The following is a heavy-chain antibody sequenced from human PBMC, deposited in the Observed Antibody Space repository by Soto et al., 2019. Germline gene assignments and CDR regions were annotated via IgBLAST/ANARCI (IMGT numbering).Heavy chain of an antibody. CDR2: INPNSGGT. CDR1: GYTFSGFY. J-gene: IGHJ4*02. Sequence: ASVKVSCKASGYTFSGFYMHWVRQAPGQGLEWMGWINPNSGGTKSAEKFQGRVTMTRDTPISTAYMELSRLTSDDTAVYYCASAAVTGTAGLDFWGQGTQVTVSS. D-gene: IGHD6-19*01. CDR3: ASAAVTGTAGLDF. V-gene: IGHV1-2*02.